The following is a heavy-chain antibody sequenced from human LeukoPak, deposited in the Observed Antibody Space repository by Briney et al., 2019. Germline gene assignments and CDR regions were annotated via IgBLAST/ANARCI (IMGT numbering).Heavy chain of an antibody. J-gene: IGHJ4*02. CDR3: ASGKSAAGTLFDN. CDR1: GGSFSGYY. V-gene: IGHV4-34*01. D-gene: IGHD6-13*01. Sequence: ETLSLTCAVYGGSFSGYYWSWIRQPPGKGLEWIGEINHSGSTNYNPSLKSRVTISVDKSKNQFSLEVSSVTAADTAVYYCASGKSAAGTLFDNWGQGTLVTVSS. CDR2: INHSGST.